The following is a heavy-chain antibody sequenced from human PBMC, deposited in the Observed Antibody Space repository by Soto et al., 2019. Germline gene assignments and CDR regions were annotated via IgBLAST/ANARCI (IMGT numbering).Heavy chain of an antibody. CDR2: IYYSGST. J-gene: IGHJ4*02. D-gene: IGHD3-22*01. V-gene: IGHV4-39*01. CDR1: GGSISSSSYY. CDR3: ATSAYDSSGYYGGVFGY. Sequence: SETLSLTYTVSGGSISSSSYYWGWIRQPPGKGLEWIGSIYYSGSTYYNPSLKSRVTISVDTSKNQFSLKLSSVTAADTAVYYCATSAYDSSGYYGGVFGYWGQGTLVTVSS.